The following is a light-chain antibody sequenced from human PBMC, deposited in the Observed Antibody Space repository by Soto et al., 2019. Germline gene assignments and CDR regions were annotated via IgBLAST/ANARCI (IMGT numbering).Light chain of an antibody. CDR1: QSVSSSY. CDR3: QHYGTSAL. Sequence: EIVLTQSPGTLSLSPGERATLSCRARQSVSSSYLAWYQQKPGQAPRLLIYGASSRATGIPDRFSGSGSGTDFTLTISRLEPEDFAVYYCQHYGTSALFGPGTKVDIK. J-gene: IGKJ3*01. V-gene: IGKV3-20*01. CDR2: GAS.